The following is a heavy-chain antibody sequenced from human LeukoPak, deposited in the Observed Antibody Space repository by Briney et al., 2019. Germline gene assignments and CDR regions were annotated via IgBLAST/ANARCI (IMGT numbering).Heavy chain of an antibody. CDR3: AKDSAFDSSGYYYRGSNFDY. D-gene: IGHD3-22*01. CDR1: GFTFSSYA. V-gene: IGHV3-23*01. CDR2: ISGSGGST. J-gene: IGHJ4*02. Sequence: GALRLSCAASGFTFSSYAMSWVRQAPGKVLEWVSTISGSGGSTYYADSVKGRFTISRDNSKNTLYLQMNSLRAEDTAVYHCAKDSAFDSSGYYYRGSNFDYWGQGTLVTVSS.